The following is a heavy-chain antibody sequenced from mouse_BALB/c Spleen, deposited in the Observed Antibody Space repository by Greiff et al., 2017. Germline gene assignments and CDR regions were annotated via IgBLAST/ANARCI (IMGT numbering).Heavy chain of an antibody. V-gene: IGHV5-17*02. CDR1: GFTFSSFG. CDR2: ISSGSSTI. J-gene: IGHJ2*01. Sequence: EVKVVESGGGLVQPGGSRKLSCAASGFTFSSFGMHWVRQAPEKGLEWVAYISSGSSTIYYADTVKGRFTISRDNPKNTLFLQMTSLRSEDTAMYYCARSGYGSTDYWGQGTTLTVSS. CDR3: ARSGYGSTDY. D-gene: IGHD1-1*01.